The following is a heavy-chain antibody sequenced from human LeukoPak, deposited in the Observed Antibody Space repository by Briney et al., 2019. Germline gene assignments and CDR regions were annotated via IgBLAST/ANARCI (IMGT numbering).Heavy chain of an antibody. J-gene: IGHJ4*03. D-gene: IGHD6-6*01. CDR3: ARGRRYSGSSGYFVY. CDR1: GYRFTTSW. Sequence: GEALDISFRGSGYRFTTSWIGWVRPTPGEGLGWMGIIYPSVSDTRYSPSFRGQVATSADKSIRTAYLQWSSLKGSATAMYYCARGRRYSGSSGYFVYSG. CDR2: IYPSVSDT. V-gene: IGHV5-51*01.